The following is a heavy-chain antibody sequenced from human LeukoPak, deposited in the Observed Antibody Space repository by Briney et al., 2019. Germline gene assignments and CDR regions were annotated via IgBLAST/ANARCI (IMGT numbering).Heavy chain of an antibody. CDR1: GYTFTGYY. CDR2: INPNSGGT. D-gene: IGHD3-22*01. J-gene: IGHJ4*02. Sequence: ASVKVSCKASGYTFTGYYMHWVRQAPGQGLEWMGWINPNSGGTNYAQKLQGRVTMTTDTSTSTAYMELRSLRSDDTAVYYCARDGLEYYYDSSGYQTHFDYWGQGTLVTVSS. V-gene: IGHV1-2*02. CDR3: ARDGLEYYYDSSGYQTHFDY.